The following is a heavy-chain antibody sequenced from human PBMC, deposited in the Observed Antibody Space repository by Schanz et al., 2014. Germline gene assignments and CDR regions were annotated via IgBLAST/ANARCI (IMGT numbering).Heavy chain of an antibody. J-gene: IGHJ4*02. CDR1: GFTFSSYT. D-gene: IGHD3-10*01. V-gene: IGHV3-23*01. CDR3: AKDQGSYGSGSYSYFDY. CDR2: ISGSGAST. Sequence: EVQLLESGGGLVRPGGSLRLSCAASGFTFSSYTMNWVRQASGKGLEWVSAISGSGASTYYADSVKGRFTISRDNSKNTLYLQMNSLRAEDTAVYYCAKDQGSYGSGSYSYFDYWGQGTLATVSS.